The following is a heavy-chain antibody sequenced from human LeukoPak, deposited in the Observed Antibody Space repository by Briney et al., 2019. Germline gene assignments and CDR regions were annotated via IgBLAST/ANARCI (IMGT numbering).Heavy chain of an antibody. CDR3: AKVITMIVVVMDFDY. Sequence: LSLTCTVSGGSISSGGYYWSWVRQAPGKGLEWVSAISGSGGSTYYADSVKGRFTISRDNSKNTLYLQMNSLRAEDTAVYYCAKVITMIVVVMDFDYWGQGTLVTVSS. V-gene: IGHV3-23*01. CDR2: ISGSGGST. D-gene: IGHD3-22*01. J-gene: IGHJ4*02. CDR1: GGSISSGGYY.